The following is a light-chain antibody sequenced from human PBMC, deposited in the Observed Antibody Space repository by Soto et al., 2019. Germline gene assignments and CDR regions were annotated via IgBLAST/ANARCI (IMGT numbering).Light chain of an antibody. CDR1: MRDVGAYNL. CDR3: SSYTSSSTYV. Sequence: QSVLTQPASVSGSAGQSITISCSVTMRDVGAYNLVSWYQQHPGTAPKLIIYEVRNRPSGISSRFSGSKSGNTASLTISGLQAEDEADYYCSSYTSSSTYVFGTGTKVTVL. CDR2: EVR. V-gene: IGLV2-14*01. J-gene: IGLJ1*01.